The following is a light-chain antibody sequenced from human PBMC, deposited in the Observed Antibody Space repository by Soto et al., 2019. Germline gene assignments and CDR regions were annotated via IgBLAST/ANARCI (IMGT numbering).Light chain of an antibody. Sequence: QSVLTQPPSASRSPGQSVTISCTGTSSDVGGYNYVSWYQQHPGKAPKLMIYEVSKRPSGVPDRFSGSKSGNTASLTVSGLQAEDEADYYCSSYAGSNNFDVVFGGGTKVTVL. J-gene: IGLJ2*01. CDR1: SSDVGGYNY. CDR3: SSYAGSNNFDVV. V-gene: IGLV2-8*02. CDR2: EVS.